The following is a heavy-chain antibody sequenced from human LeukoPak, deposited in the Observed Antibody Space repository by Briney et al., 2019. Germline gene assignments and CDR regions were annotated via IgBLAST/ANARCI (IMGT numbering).Heavy chain of an antibody. D-gene: IGHD5-18*01. CDR2: MNPNSGNT. CDR1: GYTFTSYD. V-gene: IGHV1-8*01. CDR3: ARVVRGYSYGYEVSIYSDY. J-gene: IGHJ4*02. Sequence: GASVKVSCKASGYTFTSYDINWVRQATGQGLEWMGWMNPNSGNTGYAQKFQGRVTTTRNTSISTAYMELSSLRSEDTAVYYCARVVRGYSYGYEVSIYSDYWGQGTLVTVSS.